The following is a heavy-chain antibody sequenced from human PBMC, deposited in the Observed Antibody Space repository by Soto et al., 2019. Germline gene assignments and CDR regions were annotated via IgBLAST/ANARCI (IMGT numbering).Heavy chain of an antibody. CDR2: SIPIFGTA. CDR1: GGTFNNYP. V-gene: IGHV1-69*01. D-gene: IGHD5-12*01. Sequence: QVQLVQSGAEVKKPASSVKVSCKASGGTFNNYPITWVRQAPGEGLEWMGGSIPIFGTANYAQNFQGRVTISVDESTSTAYMELSSRRSEDTAVYYCERGRGYSGDDHDYYFDMDVWGQGTTVTVSS. CDR3: ERGRGYSGDDHDYYFDMDV. J-gene: IGHJ6*02.